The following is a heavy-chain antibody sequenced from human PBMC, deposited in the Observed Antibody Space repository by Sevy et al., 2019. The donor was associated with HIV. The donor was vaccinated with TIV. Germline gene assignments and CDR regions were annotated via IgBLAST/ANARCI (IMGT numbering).Heavy chain of an antibody. CDR1: GGSISSYY. CDR2: IYYSGST. Sequence: SETLSLTCTVSGGSISSYYWSWIRQPPGKGLEWIGYIYYSGSTNYNPSLKSRVTISVDTSKNQFSLKLNSVTAADTAVYYCARDVGFEYSSSSGWFDPWGQGTLVTVSS. V-gene: IGHV4-59*01. D-gene: IGHD6-6*01. CDR3: ARDVGFEYSSSSGWFDP. J-gene: IGHJ5*02.